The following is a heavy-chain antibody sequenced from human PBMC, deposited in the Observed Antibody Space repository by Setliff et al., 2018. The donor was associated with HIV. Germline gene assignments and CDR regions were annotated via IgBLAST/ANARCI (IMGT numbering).Heavy chain of an antibody. CDR2: IYHSGST. D-gene: IGHD6-19*01. V-gene: IGHV4-38-2*01. CDR3: ARSTAEIAVAGI. CDR1: GYSISSGFY. Sequence: SETLSLTCAVSGYSISSGFYWGWIRQPPGKGLEWIGSIYHSGSTYYSPSLKSRVSFSVDTSKNQLSLKLRSVTAADSAMYYCARSTAEIAVAGIWGQGTMVTVSS. J-gene: IGHJ3*02.